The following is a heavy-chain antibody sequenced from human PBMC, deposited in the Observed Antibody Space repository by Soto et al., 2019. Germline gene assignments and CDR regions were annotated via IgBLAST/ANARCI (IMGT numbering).Heavy chain of an antibody. CDR1: GDTLSSYY. J-gene: IGHJ4*02. D-gene: IGHD3-22*01. V-gene: IGHV1-46*03. Sequence: VQLVQSGAEVKRPGASVKISCKASGDTLSSYYMHLARQAPGQGLEWMGIINPRSGKTNYPQKFQGRVTMTRDTSTTTVYMELSSLRSEDTAMYYCAGGVGYSDSSGYPFDYWRQGTLVTVSS. CDR3: AGGVGYSDSSGYPFDY. CDR2: INPRSGKT.